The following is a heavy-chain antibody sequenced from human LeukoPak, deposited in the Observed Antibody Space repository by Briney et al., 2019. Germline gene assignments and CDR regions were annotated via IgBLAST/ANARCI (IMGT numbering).Heavy chain of an antibody. CDR1: GFTFSSYG. V-gene: IGHV3-30*18. CDR3: AKDPLPWSGSYLPGFD. CDR2: ISYDGSNK. J-gene: IGHJ4*02. D-gene: IGHD1-26*01. Sequence: PGGSLRLSCAASGFTFSSYGMHWVRQAPGKGLEWVAVISYDGSNKYYADSVKGRFTISRDNSKDTLYLQMNSLRAEDTAVYYCAKDPLPWSGSYLPGFDWGQGTLVTVSS.